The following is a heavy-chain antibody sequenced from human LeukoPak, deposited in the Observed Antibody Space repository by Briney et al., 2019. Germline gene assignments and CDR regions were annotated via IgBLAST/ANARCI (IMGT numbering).Heavy chain of an antibody. J-gene: IGHJ4*02. Sequence: GGSLRLSCTASGFTFGDYAMSWFRQAPGKGLEWVGFIRSKAYGGTTENAASVKGRFTISRDDSKSIAYLQMNSLKTEDTAVYYCARGGVYCSSVSCSVDYWGQGTLVTVSS. CDR1: GFTFGDYA. V-gene: IGHV3-49*03. CDR2: IRSKAYGGTT. CDR3: ARGGVYCSSVSCSVDY. D-gene: IGHD2-2*01.